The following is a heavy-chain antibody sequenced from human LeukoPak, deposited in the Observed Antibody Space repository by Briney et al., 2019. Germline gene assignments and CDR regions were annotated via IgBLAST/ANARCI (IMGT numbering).Heavy chain of an antibody. J-gene: IGHJ3*02. CDR1: GITVSRNY. D-gene: IGHD2-8*01. CDR2: IYSGGDT. Sequence: AGGSLRLSCAASGITVSRNYMSWVRQAPGKGLEWVSIIYSGGDTYYADSVKGRFTISRDNSKNMLYLQMNSLRAEDTAIYYCARCISDAFYIWGQGTMVTVSS. CDR3: ARCISDAFYI. V-gene: IGHV3-53*01.